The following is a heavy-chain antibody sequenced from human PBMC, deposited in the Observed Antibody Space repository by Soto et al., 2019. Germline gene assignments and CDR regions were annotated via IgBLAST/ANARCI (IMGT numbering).Heavy chain of an antibody. CDR1: GGSISSSSYY. V-gene: IGHV4-39*01. CDR2: IYYSGST. Sequence: LSLTCTVSGGSISSSSYYWGWIRQPPGKGLEWIGSIYYSGSTYYNPSLKSRVTVSVDTSKNQFSLQLNSVTPEDTAVYYCARAHCSSTSCYTFYYYYGMDVWGQGTTVTVSS. CDR3: ARAHCSSTSCYTFYYYYGMDV. D-gene: IGHD2-2*02. J-gene: IGHJ6*02.